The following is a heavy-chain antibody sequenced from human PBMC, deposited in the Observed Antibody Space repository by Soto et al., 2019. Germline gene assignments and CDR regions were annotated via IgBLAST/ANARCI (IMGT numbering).Heavy chain of an antibody. Sequence: EAQLLETGGGLVQPGGSLRLSCAASGFIFSTYAMNWVRQAPGEGLEWVSAISSSGGSTFYAESVRGRLTISRDNSVNTLYLQMSSLRTEDTAVYYCAHPRGFGVFDAVDIWGQGTMVTVSS. CDR2: ISSSGGST. V-gene: IGHV3-23*01. D-gene: IGHD3-10*01. J-gene: IGHJ3*02. CDR3: AHPRGFGVFDAVDI. CDR1: GFIFSTYA.